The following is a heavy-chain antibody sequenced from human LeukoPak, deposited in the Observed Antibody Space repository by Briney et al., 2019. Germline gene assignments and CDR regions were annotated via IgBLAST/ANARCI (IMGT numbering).Heavy chain of an antibody. CDR1: GFTFSNSA. V-gene: IGHV3-49*04. Sequence: PGGSLRLSCAASGFTFSNSAMNWVRQAPGKGLEWVGFIRSKAYGGTTEDAASVKGRFTISRDDSKSIAYLQMNSLKTEDTAVYYCIRGGANSPFDYWGQGTLVTVSS. CDR2: IRSKAYGGTT. J-gene: IGHJ4*02. CDR3: IRGGANSPFDY. D-gene: IGHD3-16*01.